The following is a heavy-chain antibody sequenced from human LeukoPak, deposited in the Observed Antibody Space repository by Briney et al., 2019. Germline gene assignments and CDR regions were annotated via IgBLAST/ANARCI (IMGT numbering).Heavy chain of an antibody. Sequence: SETLSLTCTVSGGSISSYYWSWIRQPPGKGLEWIGYIYYSGSTNYNPSLKSRVTISVDTSKNQFSLKLTSVTAADTAVYYCARGSYCSYSDCRTRAFDSWGQGTLVTVSS. J-gene: IGHJ4*02. CDR3: ARGSYCSYSDCRTRAFDS. CDR2: IYYSGST. CDR1: GGSISSYY. V-gene: IGHV4-59*12. D-gene: IGHD2-15*01.